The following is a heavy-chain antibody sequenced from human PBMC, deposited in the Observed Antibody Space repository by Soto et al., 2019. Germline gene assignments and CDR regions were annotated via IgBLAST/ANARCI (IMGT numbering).Heavy chain of an antibody. V-gene: IGHV3-23*01. CDR1: GFTFRNYA. CDR3: AKDRSSTSCYAFDY. Sequence: EVQLLESGGGLVQPGGSLRLSCAASGFTFRNYAMSWARQAPGKGLEGVSAISGSGGTTHYADSVKVRFTISRDNSKNTLYLQMNSLRVEDTDVYYCAKDRSSTSCYAFDYWGQGSLVTVSS. CDR2: ISGSGGTT. D-gene: IGHD2-2*01. J-gene: IGHJ4*02.